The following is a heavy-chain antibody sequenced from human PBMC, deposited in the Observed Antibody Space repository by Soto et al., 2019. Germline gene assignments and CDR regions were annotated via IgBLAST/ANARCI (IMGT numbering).Heavy chain of an antibody. J-gene: IGHJ6*02. V-gene: IGHV3-23*01. D-gene: IGHD5-12*01. CDR2: ISGSGGST. CDR1: GFTFSSYA. Sequence: LRLSCAASGFTFSSYAMSWVRQAPGKGLEWVSAISGSGGSTYYADSVKGRFTISRDNSKNTLYLQMNSLGAEDTAVYYCARTRVATIRLYYYYGMDVWGQGTTVTVSS. CDR3: ARTRVATIRLYYYYGMDV.